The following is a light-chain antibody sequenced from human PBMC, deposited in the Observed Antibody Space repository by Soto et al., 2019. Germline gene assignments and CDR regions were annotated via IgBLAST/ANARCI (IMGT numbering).Light chain of an antibody. CDR3: KQYNNWPRT. CDR1: QSVSSN. CDR2: GAS. J-gene: IGKJ1*01. V-gene: IGKV3-15*01. Sequence: EIVMTQSPATLSVSPGERATLSCRASQSVSSNLAWYQQKPGQAPRLLIYGASTRATGIPARFSGSGSGTEFTLTISSLQSEDFAVYYCKQYNNWPRTFGKGTK.